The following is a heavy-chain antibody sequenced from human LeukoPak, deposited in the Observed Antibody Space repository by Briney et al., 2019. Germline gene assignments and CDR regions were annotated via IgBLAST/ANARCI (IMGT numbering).Heavy chain of an antibody. J-gene: IGHJ4*02. Sequence: KPSETLSLTCAVYGGSFSGYYWSWIRQPPGKGLEWIGYIYYSGSTNYNPSLKSRVTISVDTSKNQFSLKLSSVTAADTAVYYCARDHPDYGFYYFDYWGQGTLVTVSS. CDR2: IYYSGST. D-gene: IGHD4-17*01. V-gene: IGHV4-59*01. CDR1: GGSFSGYY. CDR3: ARDHPDYGFYYFDY.